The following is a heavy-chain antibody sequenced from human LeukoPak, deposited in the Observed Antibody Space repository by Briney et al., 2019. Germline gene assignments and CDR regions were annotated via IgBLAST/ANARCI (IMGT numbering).Heavy chain of an antibody. V-gene: IGHV1-8*01. CDR2: MNPNSGNT. CDR3: AIGVWWYGDFDY. D-gene: IGHD2-15*01. J-gene: IGHJ4*02. CDR1: GYTFTSYD. Sequence: EASVKVSCKASGYTFTSYDINWVRQATGQGLEWMGWMNPNSGNTGYAQKFQGRVTMTRNTSISTAYMELSSLRSEDTAVYYCAIGVWWYGDFDYWGQGTLVTVSS.